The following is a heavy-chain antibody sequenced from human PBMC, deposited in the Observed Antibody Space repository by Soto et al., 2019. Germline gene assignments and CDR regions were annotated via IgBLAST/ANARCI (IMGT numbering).Heavy chain of an antibody. CDR3: ATMPLRLYAGDV. D-gene: IGHD2-2*01. Sequence: GASVKGSCKVSGYTLTELSMHWVRQAPGKGREWRGGFDPEDGETIYAQKFQGRVTMTEDTSTDTAYMVLSSLTSEDTAVEDCATMPLRLYAGDVWGHGTIVTV. V-gene: IGHV1-24*01. CDR2: FDPEDGET. J-gene: IGHJ3*01. CDR1: GYTLTELS.